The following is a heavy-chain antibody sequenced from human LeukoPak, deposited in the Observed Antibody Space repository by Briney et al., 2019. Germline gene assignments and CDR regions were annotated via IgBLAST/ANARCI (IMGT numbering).Heavy chain of an antibody. CDR3: ARYSSSWHYMDV. D-gene: IGHD6-13*01. J-gene: IGHJ6*03. Sequence: SETLSLTCTVSGGSISSGDYYWSWIRQPPGKGLEWIGYIYYSGSTYYNPSLKSRVTISVDTSKNQFSLKLSSVTAADTAVYYCARYSSSWHYMDVWGKGTTVTVSS. CDR1: GGSISSGDYY. CDR2: IYYSGST. V-gene: IGHV4-30-4*08.